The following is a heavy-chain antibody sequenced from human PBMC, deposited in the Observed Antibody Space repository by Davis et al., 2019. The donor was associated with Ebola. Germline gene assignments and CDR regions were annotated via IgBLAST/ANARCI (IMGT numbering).Heavy chain of an antibody. V-gene: IGHV1-69*05. D-gene: IGHD2-8*01. Sequence: SVKVSCKASGGTFSSYAISWVRQAPGQGLEWMGGIIPIFGTANYAQKFQGRVTMTTDTSTSTAYMELRSLRSDDTAVYYCARWILYYPKGYYYYGMDVWGQGTTVTVSS. CDR3: ARWILYYPKGYYYYGMDV. CDR2: IIPIFGTA. CDR1: GGTFSSYA. J-gene: IGHJ6*02.